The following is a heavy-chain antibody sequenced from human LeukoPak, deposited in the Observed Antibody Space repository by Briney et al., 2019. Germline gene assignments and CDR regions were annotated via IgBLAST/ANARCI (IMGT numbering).Heavy chain of an antibody. V-gene: IGHV3-11*01. CDR1: GFTFSSYA. Sequence: KAGGSLRLSCAASGFTFSSYAMSWVRQAPGKGLEWVSYITTGGDAIHYADSVKGRFTISRDDAKNSLYLQLNSLRAEDTAVYFCARGYCGTVNCYWKYFDYWGQGTLVTVSS. D-gene: IGHD2-15*01. J-gene: IGHJ4*02. CDR2: ITTGGDAI. CDR3: ARGYCGTVNCYWKYFDY.